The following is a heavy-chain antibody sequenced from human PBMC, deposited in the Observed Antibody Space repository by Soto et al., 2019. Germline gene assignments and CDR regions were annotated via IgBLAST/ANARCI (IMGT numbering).Heavy chain of an antibody. Sequence: QVQLQESGPGLVKPSQSVSLTCTVSGVSISSGDFYWSWIRQPPGKGLEWIGYIYYSGNTNYAPSLGRRLTISIDTSRNQFSLHLMSVPAADTAIYYCARYTNFSPYYHGVDVWGQGTTVTVSS. CDR1: GVSISSGDFY. J-gene: IGHJ6*02. V-gene: IGHV4-30-4*01. CDR2: IYYSGNT. D-gene: IGHD2-8*01. CDR3: ARYTNFSPYYHGVDV.